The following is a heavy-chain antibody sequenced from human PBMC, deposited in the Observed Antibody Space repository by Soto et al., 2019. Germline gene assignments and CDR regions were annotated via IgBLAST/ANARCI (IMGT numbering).Heavy chain of an antibody. CDR1: GGTLSSYA. J-gene: IGHJ6*02. V-gene: IGHV1-69*01. Sequence: QVQLVQSGAEVKKPGSSVKVSCKASGGTLSSYAISWVRQAPGQGLEWMGGIIPIFGTANYAQKFQGRVTITADESTSTAYMELSSLRSEDTAVYYCAREDIVVVVAATGWYGMDVWGQGTTVTVSS. CDR2: IIPIFGTA. CDR3: AREDIVVVVAATGWYGMDV. D-gene: IGHD2-15*01.